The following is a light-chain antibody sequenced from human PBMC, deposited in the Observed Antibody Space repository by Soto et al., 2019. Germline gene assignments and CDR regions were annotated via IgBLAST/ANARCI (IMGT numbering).Light chain of an antibody. Sequence: QLVLTQPPSASASLXASVTLXCTLTXGYXXXXXXWYQHRPGEGPRFVMRVGSGGIVGSKGDGIPDRFSVLGSGLNRYLTIKNIQEEDESDYHCGADHGSGSNPMWVFGGGTKLTVL. CDR1: XGYXXXX. CDR3: GADHGSGSNPMWV. CDR2: VGSGGIVG. V-gene: IGLV9-49*01. J-gene: IGLJ2*01.